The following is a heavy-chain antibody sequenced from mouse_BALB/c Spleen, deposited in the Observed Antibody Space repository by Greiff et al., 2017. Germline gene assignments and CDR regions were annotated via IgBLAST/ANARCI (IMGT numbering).Heavy chain of an antibody. D-gene: IGHD2-1*01. CDR3: ARIYGNYGYYAMDY. V-gene: IGHV1S135*01. CDR1: GYSFTGYN. J-gene: IGHJ4*01. CDR2: IEPYYGGT. Sequence: EVQLQQSGPGLVKPGASVKISCKASGYSFTGYNMYWVMQRNGKSLEWIGNIEPYYGGTSYNQKFKGKATLTVDKSSSTTYMQFKSLTSEDSAVYYSARIYGNYGYYAMDYWGQGTSVNVSS.